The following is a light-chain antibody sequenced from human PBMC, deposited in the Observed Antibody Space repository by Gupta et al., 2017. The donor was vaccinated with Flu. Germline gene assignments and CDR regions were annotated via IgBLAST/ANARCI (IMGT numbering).Light chain of an antibody. CDR1: SSAIGASNF. V-gene: IGLV2-11*01. CDR3: CSSAGTYTWV. CDR2: DVN. Sequence: QSALTQPRSVSGSPGQSVTISCTGISSAIGASNFVSWHQQRPGKAPKLIIYDVNKRPSGVPDRLSGSKSGNTASLTISGLQADDEADYYCCSSAGTYTWVFGGGTRLTVL. J-gene: IGLJ3*02.